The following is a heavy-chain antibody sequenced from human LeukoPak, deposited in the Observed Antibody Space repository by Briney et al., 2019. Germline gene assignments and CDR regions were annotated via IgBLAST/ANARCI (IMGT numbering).Heavy chain of an antibody. CDR3: AKGDTLLWFGDHRGGWFDP. CDR1: GFTFSSYS. CDR2: IRYDGSNK. V-gene: IGHV3-30*02. Sequence: GGSLRLSCAASGFTFSSYSMNWVRQAPGKGLEWVAFIRYDGSNKYYADSVKGRFTISRDNSKNTLYLQMNSLRAEDTAVYYCAKGDTLLWFGDHRGGWFDPWGQGTLVTVSS. J-gene: IGHJ5*02. D-gene: IGHD3-10*01.